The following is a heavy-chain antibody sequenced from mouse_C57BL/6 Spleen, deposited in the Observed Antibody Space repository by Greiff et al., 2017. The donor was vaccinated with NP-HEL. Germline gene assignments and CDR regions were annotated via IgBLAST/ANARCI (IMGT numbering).Heavy chain of an antibody. CDR3: ARRATGTGFDY. J-gene: IGHJ2*01. V-gene: IGHV1-80*01. CDR1: GYAFSSYW. D-gene: IGHD4-1*01. CDR2: IYPGDGDT. Sequence: QVQLQQSGAELVKPGASVKISCKASGYAFSSYWMNWVKQRPGKGLEWIGQIYPGDGDTNYNGKFKGKATLTADKSSSTAYMQLSSLTSEDSAVYSCARRATGTGFDYWGQGTTLTVSS.